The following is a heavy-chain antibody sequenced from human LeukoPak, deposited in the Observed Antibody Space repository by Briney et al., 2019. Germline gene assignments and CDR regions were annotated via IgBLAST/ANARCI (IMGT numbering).Heavy chain of an antibody. V-gene: IGHV1-2*02. Sequence: ASVKVSCKATGYTFTGYYMHWVRQAPGQGLEWMGWINPNSGGTNYAQKFQGRVTMTRDTSISTAYMELSRLRSDDTAVYYCARDADPYCGGDCYSFDYWGQGSLVTVSS. CDR1: GYTFTGYY. J-gene: IGHJ4*02. D-gene: IGHD2-21*02. CDR2: INPNSGGT. CDR3: ARDADPYCGGDCYSFDY.